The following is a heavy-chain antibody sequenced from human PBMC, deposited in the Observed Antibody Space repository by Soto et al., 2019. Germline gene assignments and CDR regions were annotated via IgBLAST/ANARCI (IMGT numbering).Heavy chain of an antibody. CDR3: ARGGEGSGWYHYYYYYGMDV. D-gene: IGHD6-19*01. Sequence: GASVKVSCKASGYTFTSDDINWVRQATGQGREWMGWMNPDSGKTAYAQKFQGRVTMTRDTSISTAYMELSSLTSDDTAVYYCARGGEGSGWYHYYYYYGMDVWG. V-gene: IGHV1-8*01. CDR2: MNPDSGKT. J-gene: IGHJ6*02. CDR1: GYTFTSDD.